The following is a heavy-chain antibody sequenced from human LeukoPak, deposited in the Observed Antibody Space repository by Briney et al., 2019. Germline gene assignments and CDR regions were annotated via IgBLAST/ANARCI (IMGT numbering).Heavy chain of an antibody. Sequence: ASVKVSCTASGYTFTSYGISWVRQAPAQGLEWMGWITAYSDNTNYEQKLQGRVTITPDTSTSTAYMELRSLRSDDTAVYYCARALLWFGEPSHIDYWGQGTLVTASS. D-gene: IGHD3-10*01. J-gene: IGHJ4*02. CDR2: ITAYSDNT. CDR3: ARALLWFGEPSHIDY. CDR1: GYTFTSYG. V-gene: IGHV1-18*01.